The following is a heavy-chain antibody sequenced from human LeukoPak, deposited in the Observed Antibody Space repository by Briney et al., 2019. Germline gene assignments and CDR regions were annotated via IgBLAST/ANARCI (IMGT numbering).Heavy chain of an antibody. CDR2: MNPNSGNT. J-gene: IGHJ4*02. CDR1: GYTFTSYD. D-gene: IGHD2-2*01. Sequence: ASVKVSCKASGYTFTSYDINWVRQATGQGLEWMGWMNPNSGNTGYAQKFQGRVTMTRNTSISTAYMELSGLRSEDTAVYYCARGLVNIPRTVVPAAGGYWGQGTLVTVSS. V-gene: IGHV1-8*01. CDR3: ARGLVNIPRTVVPAAGGY.